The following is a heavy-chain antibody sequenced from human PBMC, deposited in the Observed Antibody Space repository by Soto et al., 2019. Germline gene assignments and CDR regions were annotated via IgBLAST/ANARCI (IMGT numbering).Heavy chain of an antibody. V-gene: IGHV4-31*03. CDR2: IYYSGST. Sequence: QVQLQESGPGLVKPSQTLSLTCTVSGGSISSGGYYWSWIRQHPGKGLEWIGYIYYSGSTYYNPSLKSRVTISVDTSKNQFSLKLSSVTAAYTAVYYCARSSSIVVVFDYWGQGTLVTVSS. D-gene: IGHD3-22*01. J-gene: IGHJ4*02. CDR1: GGSISSGGYY. CDR3: ARSSSIVVVFDY.